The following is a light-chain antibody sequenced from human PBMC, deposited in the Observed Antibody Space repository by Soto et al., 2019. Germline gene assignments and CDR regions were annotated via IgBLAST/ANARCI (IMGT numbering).Light chain of an antibody. J-gene: IGLJ2*01. V-gene: IGLV2-23*02. CDR1: SSDVVSYNL. Sequence: QSALTQPASVSGSPGQSITISCTGTSSDVVSYNLVSWYQQHPGKAPKLMIYEVSKRPSGVSNRFSGPKSGNTASLTISGLQAEDEADYYCCSYAGSSTVVFGGGTKLTVL. CDR2: EVS. CDR3: CSYAGSSTVV.